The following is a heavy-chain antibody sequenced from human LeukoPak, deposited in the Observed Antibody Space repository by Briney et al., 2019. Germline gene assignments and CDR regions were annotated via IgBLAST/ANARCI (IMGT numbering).Heavy chain of an antibody. CDR1: GFTFSSYD. D-gene: IGHD6-13*01. CDR3: ARAYSRTGNFDY. CDR2: IGTAGDT. Sequence: GGSLRLSCAASGFTFSSYDMHWVRQATGKGLEWVSAIGTAGDTYYPGSVKGRFTISRENAKNSLYLQMNSLRAGDTAVYYCARAYSRTGNFDYWGQGTLVTVSS. V-gene: IGHV3-13*01. J-gene: IGHJ4*02.